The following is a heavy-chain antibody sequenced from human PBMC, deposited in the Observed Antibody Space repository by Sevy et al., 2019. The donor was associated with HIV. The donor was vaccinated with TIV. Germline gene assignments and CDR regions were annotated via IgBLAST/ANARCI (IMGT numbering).Heavy chain of an antibody. CDR2: ISYDGSNK. Sequence: GGSLRLSCAASGFTFSSYAMHWVRQAPGKGLEWVAVISYDGSNKYYADSVKGRFTISRDNSKNTLYLQMNGLRAEDTAVYYCARGPYSSGPIPYYFDYWGQGTLVTVSS. D-gene: IGHD6-19*01. V-gene: IGHV3-30-3*01. J-gene: IGHJ4*02. CDR3: ARGPYSSGPIPYYFDY. CDR1: GFTFSSYA.